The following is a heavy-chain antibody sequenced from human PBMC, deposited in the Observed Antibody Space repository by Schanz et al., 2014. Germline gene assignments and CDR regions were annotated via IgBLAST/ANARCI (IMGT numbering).Heavy chain of an antibody. J-gene: IGHJ6*02. Sequence: QVQLVQSGAEVKKPGASATVSCKASGYTFNNHGISWVRQAPGQGLEWMGWISAYNGHTTYAQKFQGRVTMTTDTSTSTAYMELRSLISDDTAVYYCVRDAGWAFGDYHGMDVWGQGTSVTVSS. D-gene: IGHD3-10*01. CDR3: VRDAGWAFGDYHGMDV. V-gene: IGHV1-18*01. CDR1: GYTFNNHG. CDR2: ISAYNGHT.